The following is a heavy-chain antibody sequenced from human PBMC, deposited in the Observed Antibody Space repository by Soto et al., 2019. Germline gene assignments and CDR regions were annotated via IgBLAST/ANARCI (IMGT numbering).Heavy chain of an antibody. J-gene: IGHJ6*03. CDR2: INHSEST. V-gene: IGHV4-34*01. CDR1: GGSFSGYY. CDR3: ARGQEAARDPYYYYMDV. Sequence: SETLSLTCAVYGGSFSGYYWSWIRQPPGKGLEWIGEINHSESTNYNPSLKSRVTISVDTSKNQFSLKLSSVTAADTAVYYCARGQEAARDPYYYYMDVWGKGTTVTVSS. D-gene: IGHD6-6*01.